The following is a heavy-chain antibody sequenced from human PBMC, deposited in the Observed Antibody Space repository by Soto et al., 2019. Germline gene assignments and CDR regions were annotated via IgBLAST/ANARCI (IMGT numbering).Heavy chain of an antibody. CDR3: ARGRPLSAYCGGDYYWP. J-gene: IGHJ5*02. CDR1: GGTFSSYT. Sequence: QVQLVQSGAEVKKPGSSVKVSCKASGGTFSSYTISWVRQAPGQGLEWMGRIIPILGIANYAQKFQRRVTITANKCTSTAYMELSSLRYEDTAVYYCARGRPLSAYCGGDYYWPWGQGTLVTGSS. V-gene: IGHV1-69*02. D-gene: IGHD2-21*01. CDR2: IIPILGIA.